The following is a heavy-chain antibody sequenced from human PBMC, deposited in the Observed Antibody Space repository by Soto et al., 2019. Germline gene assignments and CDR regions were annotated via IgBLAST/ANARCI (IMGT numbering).Heavy chain of an antibody. D-gene: IGHD1-20*01. Sequence: GGALRLSCSASGFDFSAYAMHWVRQAPEKRLEYISAINDNGDDKYYTQSVEGRFTISRDNSKNTLFLHMTSLRPEDTANYHCVKGRCRYNTCDKVPLELWGQGTLVTVS. CDR3: VKGRCRYNTCDKVPLEL. CDR2: INDNGDDK. CDR1: GFDFSAYA. J-gene: IGHJ4*02. V-gene: IGHV3-64D*06.